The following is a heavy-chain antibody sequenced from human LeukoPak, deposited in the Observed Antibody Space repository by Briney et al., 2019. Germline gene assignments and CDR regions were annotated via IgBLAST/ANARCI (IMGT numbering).Heavy chain of an antibody. CDR3: ARDYDFWSGYYKETNFDY. J-gene: IGHJ4*02. D-gene: IGHD3-3*01. V-gene: IGHV1-18*01. CDR1: GYTFTSYC. CDR2: ISAYNGNT. Sequence: EASVKVSCKASGYTFTSYCISWVRQAPGQGLEWMGWISAYNGNTNYAQKLQGRVTMTTDTSTSTAYMQLRSLRSYDTAVYYCARDYDFWSGYYKETNFDYCGQGNLVTVSS.